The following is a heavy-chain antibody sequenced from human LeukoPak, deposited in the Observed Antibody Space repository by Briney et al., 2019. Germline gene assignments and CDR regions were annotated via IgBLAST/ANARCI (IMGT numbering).Heavy chain of an antibody. D-gene: IGHD3-16*01. V-gene: IGHV3-48*04. CDR3: ARAMSTFGGVRNYFDS. CDR1: GFTFSGHN. CDR2: VSISSGTI. Sequence: GGSPRLSCAASGFTFSGHNMNWVRQAPGKGLEWISFVSISSGTIYYADSVNGRFRISRDNAKSSLYLEMNSLRAEDTAVYYCARAMSTFGGVRNYFDSWGQGTLVTVSS. J-gene: IGHJ4*02.